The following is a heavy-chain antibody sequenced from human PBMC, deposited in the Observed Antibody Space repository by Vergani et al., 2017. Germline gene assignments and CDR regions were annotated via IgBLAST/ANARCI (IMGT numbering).Heavy chain of an antibody. V-gene: IGHV3-21*01. J-gene: IGHJ4*02. CDR3: ARDEPSGWVSDY. Sequence: EVQLVESGGGLVKPGGSLRLSCAASGFTFSSYSMNWVRQAPGKGLEWVSSISSSSSYIYYADSVKGRFTISRDNAKNSLYLQMNSLRAEDTAVYYCARDEPSGWVSDYWGQGTLVTVSS. CDR2: ISSSSSYI. CDR1: GFTFSSYS. D-gene: IGHD6-19*01.